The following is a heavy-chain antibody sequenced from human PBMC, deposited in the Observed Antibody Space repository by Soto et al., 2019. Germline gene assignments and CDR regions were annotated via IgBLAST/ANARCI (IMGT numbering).Heavy chain of an antibody. CDR3: ARGRYSNYVPWFDP. V-gene: IGHV3-33*01. CDR2: IWYDGSNK. D-gene: IGHD4-4*01. CDR1: GFTFSSYG. J-gene: IGHJ5*02. Sequence: GSLRLSCAASGFTFSSYGMHWVRQAPGKGLEWVAVIWYDGSNKYYADSVKGRFTISRDNSKNTLYLQMNSLRAEDTAVYYCARGRYSNYVPWFDPWGQGTLVTVSS.